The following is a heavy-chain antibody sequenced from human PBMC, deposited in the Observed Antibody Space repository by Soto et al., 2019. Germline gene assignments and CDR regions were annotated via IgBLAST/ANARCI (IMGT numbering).Heavy chain of an antibody. D-gene: IGHD2-8*01. J-gene: IGHJ3*02. CDR2: IYYSGST. CDR3: ARLGYCTNGVCYRNAFDI. Sequence: QLQLQESGPGLVKPSETLSLTCTVSGGSISSSSYYWGWIRQPPGKGLEWIGRIYYSGSTYYNTSLKSRVTISVDTSKNQFSLKLSSVTAADTAVYYCARLGYCTNGVCYRNAFDIWGQGTMVTVSS. CDR1: GGSISSSSYY. V-gene: IGHV4-39*01.